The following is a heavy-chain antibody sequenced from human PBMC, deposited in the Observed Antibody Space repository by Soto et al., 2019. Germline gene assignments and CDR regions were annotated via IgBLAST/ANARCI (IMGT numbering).Heavy chain of an antibody. CDR2: ISWDGGST. V-gene: IGHV3-43*01. Sequence: GGSLRLSCAASGFTFDDYTMHWVRQAPGKGLEWVSLISWDGGSTYYADSVKGRFTISRDNSKNSLYLQMNSLRTEDTALYYCAKDIRRAEYGGNYFDYWGQGTLVTVSS. CDR1: GFTFDDYT. D-gene: IGHD2-15*01. J-gene: IGHJ4*02. CDR3: AKDIRRAEYGGNYFDY.